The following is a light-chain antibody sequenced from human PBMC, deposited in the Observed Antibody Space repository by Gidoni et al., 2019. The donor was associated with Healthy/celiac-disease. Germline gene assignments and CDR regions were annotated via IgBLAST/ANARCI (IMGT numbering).Light chain of an antibody. J-gene: IGKJ5*01. V-gene: IGKV1-27*01. Sequence: DIQMTQSPSSLSASVGDRVTITCRASQGISNYLAWYQQKPGKVPKLMIYATSTLQSGVPSRFSGSGSGTDFTLTISSLQHEDVASYYCQKYNSATLPFGAGTRLEI. CDR3: QKYNSATLP. CDR1: QGISNY. CDR2: ATS.